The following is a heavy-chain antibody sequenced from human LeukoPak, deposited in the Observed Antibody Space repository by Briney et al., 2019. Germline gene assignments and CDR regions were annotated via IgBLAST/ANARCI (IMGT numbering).Heavy chain of an antibody. J-gene: IGHJ4*02. CDR1: GGSISSYY. V-gene: IGHV4-59*01. Sequence: PSETLSLTCTVSGGSISSYYWGWIRQLPGKGREWIGYIYYSGGPKYNPSLKSRVTISVDTSKNQFSLKLSSVTAADTAVYYCARRSYSASYYLDYWAQGTLVTVSS. CDR3: ARRSYSASYYLDY. CDR2: IYYSGGP. D-gene: IGHD1-26*01.